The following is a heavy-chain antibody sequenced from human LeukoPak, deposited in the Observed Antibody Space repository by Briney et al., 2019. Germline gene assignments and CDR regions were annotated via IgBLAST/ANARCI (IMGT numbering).Heavy chain of an antibody. CDR1: GGSISSSSYY. Sequence: SETLSLTCTVSGGSISSSSYYWGWIRQPPGKGLEWIGSIYYSGSTYYNPSLKSRVTISVDTSKNQFSLKLSSVTAADTAVYYCAREHIVVVIARRGYYFDYWGQGTLVTVSS. V-gene: IGHV4-39*02. J-gene: IGHJ4*02. D-gene: IGHD2-21*01. CDR3: AREHIVVVIARRGYYFDY. CDR2: IYYSGST.